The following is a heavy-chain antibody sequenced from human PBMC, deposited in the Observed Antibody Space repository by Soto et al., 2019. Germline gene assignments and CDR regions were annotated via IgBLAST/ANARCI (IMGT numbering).Heavy chain of an antibody. D-gene: IGHD6-19*01. CDR1: GGSISSGSYY. V-gene: IGHV4-31*02. CDR2: IYYSGST. J-gene: IGHJ4*02. Sequence: SETLSLTCSVSGGSISSGSYYWGWIRQHPGKGLEWIGYIYYSGSTYYNPSLKSRVTISVDTSKNQFSLKLSSVTAADTAVYYCARVRSVAGHIDYWGQGTLVTVSS. CDR3: ARVRSVAGHIDY.